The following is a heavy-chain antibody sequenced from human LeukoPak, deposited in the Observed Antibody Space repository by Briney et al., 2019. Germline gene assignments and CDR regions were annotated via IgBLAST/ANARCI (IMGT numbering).Heavy chain of an antibody. CDR1: GFMFSGYA. CDR3: VKEQNSGPNWFDP. J-gene: IGHJ5*02. V-gene: IGHV3-23*01. Sequence: GGSLRFSCAASGFMFSGYAMSWVRQDPGKGLEWVSAISGSGDRTHYADSVKGRFTISRDNSKNTLYLQMNSLRAEDTAVYYCVKEQNSGPNWFDPWGQGTLVIVSS. CDR2: ISGSGDRT.